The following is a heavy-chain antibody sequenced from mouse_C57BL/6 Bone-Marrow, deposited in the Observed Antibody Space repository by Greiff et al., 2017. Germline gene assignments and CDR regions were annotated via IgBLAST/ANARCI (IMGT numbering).Heavy chain of an antibody. Sequence: QVQLKESGPELVKPGASVKISCKASGYAFSSSWMNWVKQRPGKGLEWIGRIYPGDGDTNYNGKFKGKATLTADKSSSTAYMQLSSLTSEDSAVYCCASITTVVATNYWGQGTTLTVSS. CDR2: IYPGDGDT. D-gene: IGHD1-1*01. CDR3: ASITTVVATNY. CDR1: GYAFSSSW. V-gene: IGHV1-82*01. J-gene: IGHJ2*01.